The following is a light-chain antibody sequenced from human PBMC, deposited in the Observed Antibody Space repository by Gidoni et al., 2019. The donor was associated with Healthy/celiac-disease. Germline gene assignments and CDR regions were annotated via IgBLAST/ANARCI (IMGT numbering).Light chain of an antibody. J-gene: IGKJ3*01. CDR3: QQRRNWPPIFT. CDR2: DSS. Sequence: EIVLTQSQATLSLSPGERATLSCRASQRVSSYLAWYQQKPGQAPRLLIYDSSNRSTGIPARFSGSVSGTDFTLTISLLDPEDFAVYYCQQRRNWPPIFTFGPGTKVDIK. CDR1: QRVSSY. V-gene: IGKV3-11*01.